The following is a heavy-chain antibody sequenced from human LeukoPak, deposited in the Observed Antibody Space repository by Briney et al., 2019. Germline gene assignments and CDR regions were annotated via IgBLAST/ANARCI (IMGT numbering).Heavy chain of an antibody. Sequence: ASVTVSCKASGYTFTSYSFSWVRQAPRQGLEFMGWSSASNGRTNYAQKFRGRVTMTTDTSTTTAYMDLTSLRSDDTAVYYCARVITGAYRADYWGQGTPVTVSS. CDR3: ARVITGAYRADY. V-gene: IGHV1-18*01. D-gene: IGHD1-20*01. CDR1: GYTFTSYS. J-gene: IGHJ4*02. CDR2: SSASNGRT.